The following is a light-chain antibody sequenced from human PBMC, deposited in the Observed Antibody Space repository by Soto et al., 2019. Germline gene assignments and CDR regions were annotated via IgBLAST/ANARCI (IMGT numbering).Light chain of an antibody. Sequence: DIQMTQSPSTLSASVGDRVTITCRASQSISSWLAWYQQKPGKAPKFLIYDASSLESGVQSRFSGSGSGTEFTLTISSLQPDDFATYYCQQYNSYSTTFGQGTKVEIK. J-gene: IGKJ1*01. CDR3: QQYNSYSTT. CDR2: DAS. CDR1: QSISSW. V-gene: IGKV1-5*01.